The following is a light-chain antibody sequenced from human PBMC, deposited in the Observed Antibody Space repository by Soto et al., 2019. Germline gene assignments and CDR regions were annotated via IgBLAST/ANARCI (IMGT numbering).Light chain of an antibody. Sequence: CALTQPRSVTGSPGQSVTISCTGTSSDVGGYNYVSWYQQHPGKAPKLMIYDVSKRPSGVPDRFSGSKSGNTASLTISGLQAEDEADYYCCSYAGSYTFEVFGTGTKVTVL. V-gene: IGLV2-11*01. CDR2: DVS. CDR3: CSYAGSYTFEV. CDR1: SSDVGGYNY. J-gene: IGLJ1*01.